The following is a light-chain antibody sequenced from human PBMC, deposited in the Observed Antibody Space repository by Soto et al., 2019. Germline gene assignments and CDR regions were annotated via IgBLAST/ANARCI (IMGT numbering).Light chain of an antibody. J-gene: IGLJ1*01. Sequence: QSALTQPPSASGSPGQSVTISCTGTSSDVGGYNCVSWYQQHPDKAPKLMIYEVSKRPSGVPDRFSGSKSGNTASLTVSGVQAEEEADYYCSSYAGSNNFVVGTGTKVTVL. CDR2: EVS. CDR3: SSYAGSNNFV. V-gene: IGLV2-8*01. CDR1: SSDVGGYNC.